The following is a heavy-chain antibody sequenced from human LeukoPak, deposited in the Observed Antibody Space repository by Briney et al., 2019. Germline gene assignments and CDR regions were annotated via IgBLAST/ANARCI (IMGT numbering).Heavy chain of an antibody. V-gene: IGHV1-18*01. J-gene: IGHJ4*02. CDR1: GYTFRNYG. Sequence: ASVKVSCKASGYTFRNYGFSWVRQAPGQGLEWMGWISALNGNTKYAQKVQDRITMTTDSSTSTAFMELRGLTSDDTAIYYCARELLGLALDFWGQGTLVTVSS. CDR2: ISALNGNT. D-gene: IGHD2-15*01. CDR3: ARELLGLALDF.